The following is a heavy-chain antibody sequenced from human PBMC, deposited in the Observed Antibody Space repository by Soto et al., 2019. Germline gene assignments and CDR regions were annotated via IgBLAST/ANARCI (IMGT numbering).Heavy chain of an antibody. Sequence: SGPTLVKPTQTLTLTCTFSGFSLSTSGVGGGWIRQSPGKALEWLALIYWEDVKRYSPSLKTRLTITKDTSKNQVVLTMTNMDPVDTATYYCAHRPGPPVVVTTVTTSYFDYWGQGTLVTVSS. CDR3: AHRPGPPVVVTTVTTSYFDY. D-gene: IGHD4-17*01. CDR1: GFSLSTSGVG. CDR2: IYWEDVK. V-gene: IGHV2-5*02. J-gene: IGHJ4*02.